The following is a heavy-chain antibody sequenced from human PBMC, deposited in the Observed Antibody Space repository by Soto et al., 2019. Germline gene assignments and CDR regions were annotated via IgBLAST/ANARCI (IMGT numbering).Heavy chain of an antibody. CDR1: GYSFTSLD. J-gene: IGHJ5*02. CDR3: VRMASSGTLNWFDP. Sequence: ASVKVSCKASGYSFTSLDINWVRQTAGQGLEWMGWMQPSTGRTGYALKFQGRVSMTRNTSIYTVYLELSSLASDDTAVYYCVRMASSGTLNWFDPWGQGTLVTVSS. V-gene: IGHV1-8*01. CDR2: MQPSTGRT. D-gene: IGHD1-1*01.